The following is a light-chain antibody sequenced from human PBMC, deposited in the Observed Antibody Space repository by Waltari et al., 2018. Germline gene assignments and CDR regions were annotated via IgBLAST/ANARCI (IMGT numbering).Light chain of an antibody. J-gene: IGKJ5*01. CDR2: KAS. Sequence: DIQMTQSPSTLSASVGDRVTITCRASQSISSRLAWYQQKPGKAPKLLIYKASSLESGVPSRFSGSGSGTEFTLTISSLQPDDFAAYYCQQGNDYPLTFGQGTRLEIK. CDR1: QSISSR. CDR3: QQGNDYPLT. V-gene: IGKV1-5*03.